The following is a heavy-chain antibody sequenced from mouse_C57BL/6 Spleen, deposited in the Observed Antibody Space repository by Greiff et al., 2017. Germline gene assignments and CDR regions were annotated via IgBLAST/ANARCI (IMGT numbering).Heavy chain of an antibody. CDR3: ARGGDYDLWFAY. CDR1: GFTFSSYA. J-gene: IGHJ3*01. Sequence: EVKVVESGGGLVKPGGSLKLSCAASGFTFSSYAMSWVRQTPEKRLEWVATISDGGSYTYYPDNVKGRFTISRDNAKNNLYLQMSHLKSEDTAMYYCARGGDYDLWFAYWGQGTLVTVSA. CDR2: ISDGGSYT. D-gene: IGHD2-3*01. V-gene: IGHV5-4*03.